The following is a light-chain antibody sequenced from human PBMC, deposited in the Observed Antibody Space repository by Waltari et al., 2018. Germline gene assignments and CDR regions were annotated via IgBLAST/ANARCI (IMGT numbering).Light chain of an antibody. Sequence: EIVMTQSPATLSVSPGERATLSCRASQSVSSNLAWYQQKPGQVPRLLIYGASTRATDIPARFSGSGSGAEFTLTISSLQSEDFAVYYCQQYDNWPPLTFGGGTKVEIK. CDR2: GAS. CDR1: QSVSSN. CDR3: QQYDNWPPLT. J-gene: IGKJ4*01. V-gene: IGKV3-15*01.